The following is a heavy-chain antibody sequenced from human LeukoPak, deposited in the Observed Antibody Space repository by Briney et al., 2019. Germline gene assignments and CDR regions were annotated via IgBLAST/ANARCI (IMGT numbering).Heavy chain of an antibody. CDR3: ARDPRIAVAGRHRYFDL. V-gene: IGHV4-31*03. Sequence: SETLSLTCTVSGGSISSGGYYWSWIRQHPGKGLEWIGYIYYSGSTYYNPSLKSRVTISVDTSKNQFSLKLSSVTAADTAVYYCARDPRIAVAGRHRYFDLWGRGTLVTVSS. D-gene: IGHD6-19*01. CDR1: GGSISSGGYY. CDR2: IYYSGST. J-gene: IGHJ2*01.